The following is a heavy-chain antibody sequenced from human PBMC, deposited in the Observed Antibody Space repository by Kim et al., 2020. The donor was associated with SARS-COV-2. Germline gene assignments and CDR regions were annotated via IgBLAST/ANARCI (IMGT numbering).Heavy chain of an antibody. D-gene: IGHD3-9*01. Sequence: SETLSLTCAVYGGSFSGYYWSWIRQPPGKGLEWIWEINHSGSTNYNPSLKSRGTISVDTSKNQFALKLNSVTAADTAVYYCARPNYDILTGYGYAFDIWGQGTMVTVSS. CDR2: INHSGST. J-gene: IGHJ3*02. CDR1: GGSFSGYY. V-gene: IGHV4-34*01. CDR3: ARPNYDILTGYGYAFDI.